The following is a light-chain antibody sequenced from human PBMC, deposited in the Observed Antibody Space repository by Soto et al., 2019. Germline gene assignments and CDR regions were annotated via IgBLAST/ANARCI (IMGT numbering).Light chain of an antibody. CDR2: EVS. Sequence: QSVLKQPTCASVSPGQSVTISCTGTSSDIGDYNYVSWYQQHPGKAPKLMIYEVSKRPSGVPDRFSGSKSGNTASLTVSGLQAEDEADYYCSSYAGSNSPFVFGSGTKVTVL. V-gene: IGLV2-8*01. CDR1: SSDIGDYNY. CDR3: SSYAGSNSPFV. J-gene: IGLJ1*01.